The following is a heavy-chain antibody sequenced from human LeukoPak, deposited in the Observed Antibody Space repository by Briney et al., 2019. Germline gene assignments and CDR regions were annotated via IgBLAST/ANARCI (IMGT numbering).Heavy chain of an antibody. V-gene: IGHV3-30*18. CDR1: GFTFSSYV. CDR3: AKVSRIVVVPADFYGMDV. J-gene: IGHJ6*02. D-gene: IGHD2-2*01. CDR2: ISHGGSNK. Sequence: GGSLRLSCAASGFTFSSYVMHWVRQAPGKGLGWVAVISHGGSNKYYADSVKGRFTISRDNSKNTLYLQMNSLRAEDTAVYYCAKVSRIVVVPADFYGMDVWGQGTTVTVSS.